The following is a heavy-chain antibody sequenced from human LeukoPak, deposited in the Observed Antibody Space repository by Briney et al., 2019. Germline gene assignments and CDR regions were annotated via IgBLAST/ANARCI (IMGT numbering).Heavy chain of an antibody. D-gene: IGHD2-21*02. CDR2: ISYDGSNK. J-gene: IGHJ4*02. Sequence: PGRSLRLSCAASGFTFSSHGMHWVRQAPGKGLEWVAVISYDGSNKYYADSVKGRFTISRDNSKNTLYLQMNSLRAEDTAVYYCVYYCGGDCYNFDYWGQGTLVTVSS. CDR1: GFTFSSHG. V-gene: IGHV3-30*03. CDR3: VYYCGGDCYNFDY.